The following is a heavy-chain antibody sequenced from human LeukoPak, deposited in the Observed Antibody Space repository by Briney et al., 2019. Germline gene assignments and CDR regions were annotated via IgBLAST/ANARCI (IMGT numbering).Heavy chain of an antibody. V-gene: IGHV4-4*07. CDR2: IYTSGST. CDR3: ARAETYYYGSGSNNWFDP. D-gene: IGHD3-10*01. J-gene: IGHJ5*02. Sequence: PSETLSLTCTGSGGSISSYYWSWIRQPAGKGLEWIGRIYTSGSTNYNPSLKSRVTMSVDTSKNQFSLKLSSVTAADTAVYYCARAETYYYGSGSNNWFDPWGQGTLVTVSS. CDR1: GGSISSYY.